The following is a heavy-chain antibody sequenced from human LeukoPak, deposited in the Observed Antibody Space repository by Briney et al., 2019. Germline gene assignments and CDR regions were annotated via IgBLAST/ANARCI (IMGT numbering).Heavy chain of an antibody. V-gene: IGHV4-61*02. CDR1: GVSISGGSYY. CDR3: ARGESSWYLDY. D-gene: IGHD6-13*01. CDR2: IYTSGST. J-gene: IGHJ4*02. Sequence: SSETLSLTCTVSGVSISGGSYYWSWIRQPAGKGLEWIGRIYTSGSTNYNPSLKSRVTISVDTSKNQFSLKLSSVTAADTAVYYCARGESSWYLDYWGQGTLVTVSS.